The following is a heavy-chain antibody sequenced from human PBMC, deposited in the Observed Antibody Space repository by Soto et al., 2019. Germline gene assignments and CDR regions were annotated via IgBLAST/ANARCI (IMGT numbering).Heavy chain of an antibody. V-gene: IGHV1-8*01. CDR1: GYTFTSHD. CDR2: LNPYNGKT. D-gene: IGHD6-6*01. CDR3: ARVSSIAARRSFDS. J-gene: IGHJ4*02. Sequence: QVQLVQSGTEVKTPGASVKVSCKASGYTFTSHDINWVRQATGQGLEWMGWLNPYNGKTAYAQTFQGRVTMTWNATTGTVYLELSSLRSDDTAMYYCARVSSIAARRSFDSWGQGTLVTVSS.